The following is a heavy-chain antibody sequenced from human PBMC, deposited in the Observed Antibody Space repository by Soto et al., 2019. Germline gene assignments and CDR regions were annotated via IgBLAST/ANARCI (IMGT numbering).Heavy chain of an antibody. CDR2: IYPSDSDT. V-gene: IGHV5-51*01. D-gene: IGHD3-3*01. Sequence: PVASLKISCKVSGYNFAGYWIAWVRQMPGKGLELMGIIYPSDSDTRYRPSFQGQVTISADKSISSAYLQWSSLRASDTAMYYCARGGVSTRTFDYWGQGTPVTVSS. J-gene: IGHJ4*02. CDR3: ARGGVSTRTFDY. CDR1: GYNFAGYW.